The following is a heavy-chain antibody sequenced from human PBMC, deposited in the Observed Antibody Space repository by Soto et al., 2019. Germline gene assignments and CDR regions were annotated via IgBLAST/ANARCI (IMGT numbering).Heavy chain of an antibody. Sequence: GGSLRLSCAASGFTFSSYSMNWVRQAPGKGLEWVSSISSSSFSINYADSVKGRFSISRDNAQNSLHLQMNNLRAEDTAVYYCARNESSNIYGMDVWGQGTTVTVSS. J-gene: IGHJ6*02. CDR1: GFTFSSYS. D-gene: IGHD6-6*01. CDR2: ISSSSFSI. V-gene: IGHV3-21*01. CDR3: ARNESSNIYGMDV.